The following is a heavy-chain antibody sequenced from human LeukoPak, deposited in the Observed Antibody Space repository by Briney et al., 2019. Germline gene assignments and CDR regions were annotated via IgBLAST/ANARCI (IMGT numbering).Heavy chain of an antibody. CDR1: GYTFTSYY. Sequence: ASVKVSCKASGYTFTSYYMHWVRQAPGQGLEWMGIINPSGGSTSYAQKFQGRVTMTRDTSTNTVYMELSSLRSEDTGVYFCARATLSDYYFNYWGQGTLVTVSS. CDR3: ARATLSDYYFNY. J-gene: IGHJ4*02. CDR2: INPSGGST. V-gene: IGHV1-46*01.